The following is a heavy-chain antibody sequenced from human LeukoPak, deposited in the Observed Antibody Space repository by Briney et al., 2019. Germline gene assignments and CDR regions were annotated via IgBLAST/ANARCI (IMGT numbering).Heavy chain of an antibody. D-gene: IGHD1-1*01. Sequence: GGSLRLSCAVSAFTFSNYALHWVRQAPGKGLEWLAVITNDGSRQFYADSVKGRFTVSRDNSKSLLFLQMESLRHDDTGIYYCAKGRRTGFVDYWGQGALVTVSS. CDR2: ITNDGSRQ. V-gene: IGHV3-30*04. CDR3: AKGRRTGFVDY. CDR1: AFTFSNYA. J-gene: IGHJ4*02.